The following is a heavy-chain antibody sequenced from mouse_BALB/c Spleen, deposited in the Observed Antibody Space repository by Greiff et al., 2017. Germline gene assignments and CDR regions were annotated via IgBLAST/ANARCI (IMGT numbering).Heavy chain of an antibody. Sequence: EVQVVESGGGLVKPGGSLKLSCAASGFTFSSYAMSWVRQTPEKRLEWVASISSGGSTYYPDSVKGRFTISRDNARNILYLQMSSLRSEDTAMYYCARRNNYYGSSYAWFAYWGQGTLVTVSA. CDR2: ISSGGST. V-gene: IGHV5-6-5*01. CDR3: ARRNNYYGSSYAWFAY. J-gene: IGHJ3*01. D-gene: IGHD1-1*01. CDR1: GFTFSSYA.